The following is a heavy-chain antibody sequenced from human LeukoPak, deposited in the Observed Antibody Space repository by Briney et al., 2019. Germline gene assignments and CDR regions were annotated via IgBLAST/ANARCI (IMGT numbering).Heavy chain of an antibody. CDR1: GFTFRNGW. Sequence: GGSLRVSCAASGFTFRNGWMTWVRQAPGKGLEWVGHIKSKADGGTTDYAAPVKGRFTISRDDSKNTLFLQMNSLKTEDTAVYYCTMDGLRDNSGWYVDYWGQGTLVTVSS. CDR3: TMDGLRDNSGWYVDY. D-gene: IGHD6-19*01. J-gene: IGHJ4*02. V-gene: IGHV3-15*01. CDR2: IKSKADGGTT.